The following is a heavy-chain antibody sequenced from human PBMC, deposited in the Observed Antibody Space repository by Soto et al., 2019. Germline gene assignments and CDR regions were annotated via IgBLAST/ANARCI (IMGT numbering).Heavy chain of an antibody. J-gene: IGHJ2*01. CDR3: ARGPNWYFDL. CDR1: DGSSRPYY. Sequence: SETMSLTSTVADGSSRPYYWSWIRRPPGKGLEWIGYIYHSGNTDYNPSLKSRVTISLDTSKRQFSLNLTSVTAADTAFYYCARGPNWYFDLWGRGTLVTVSS. CDR2: IYHSGNT. V-gene: IGHV4-59*01.